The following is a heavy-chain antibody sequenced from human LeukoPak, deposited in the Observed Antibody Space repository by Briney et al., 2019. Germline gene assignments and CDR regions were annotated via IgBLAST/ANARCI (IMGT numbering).Heavy chain of an antibody. J-gene: IGHJ6*03. CDR3: ARDNGGTAMAYYYYYYMDV. D-gene: IGHD5-18*01. V-gene: IGHV1-2*02. Sequence: GASVKVSCKASGYTFTNYHVHWVRQAPGQGLEWMGWIYPNSGGTNYAPKFQGRVTMTRNTSISTAYTELSSLRSEDTAVYYCARDNGGTAMAYYYYYYMDVWGKGTTVTISS. CDR2: IYPNSGGT. CDR1: GYTFTNYH.